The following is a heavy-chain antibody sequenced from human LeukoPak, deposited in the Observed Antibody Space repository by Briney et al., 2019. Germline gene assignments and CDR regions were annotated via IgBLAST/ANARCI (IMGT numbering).Heavy chain of an antibody. CDR3: AKRAYSGYDYFDY. CDR1: GFTFSSYG. V-gene: IGHV3-23*01. J-gene: IGHJ4*02. CDR2: ISGSSGGT. Sequence: GGSLRLSCEASGFTFSSYGMSWVRQTPEKGLEWVSAISGSSGGTYYADSVKGRFTVSRDNSKNTLYLQMNSLRAEDAAVYYCAKRAYSGYDYFDYWGQGTLVAVSS. D-gene: IGHD5-12*01.